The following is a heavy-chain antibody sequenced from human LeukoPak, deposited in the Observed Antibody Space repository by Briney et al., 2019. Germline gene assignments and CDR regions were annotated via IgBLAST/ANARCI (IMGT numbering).Heavy chain of an antibody. J-gene: IGHJ4*02. Sequence: GRSLRLSCAASGFTFSSYGMHWVRQAPGKGLEWVAVISYDGSNKYYADSVKGRFTISRDNSKNTLYLQMNSLRAEDTAVYYCARDRRGGVGYYDSSARDYWGQGTLVTVSS. D-gene: IGHD3-22*01. CDR1: GFTFSSYG. V-gene: IGHV3-30*03. CDR3: ARDRRGGVGYYDSSARDY. CDR2: ISYDGSNK.